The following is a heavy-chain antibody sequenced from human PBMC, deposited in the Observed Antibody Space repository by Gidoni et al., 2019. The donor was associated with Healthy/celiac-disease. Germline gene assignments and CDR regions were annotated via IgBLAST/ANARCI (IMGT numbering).Heavy chain of an antibody. D-gene: IGHD5-12*01. CDR3: AKEENSGHADLSE. CDR1: GFTFNSYA. CDR2: IIGTGNSA. J-gene: IGHJ4*02. Sequence: EVQLLESGGGLVQPGGSLRLSCAASGFTFNSYAMPWVRQAPGKGLEWGSTIIGTGNSAYYAESVKGRFSIFRDSSKNTLSLQMNSLSAEDTAVYYCAKEENSGHADLSEWGQGTLVTVSS. V-gene: IGHV3-23*01.